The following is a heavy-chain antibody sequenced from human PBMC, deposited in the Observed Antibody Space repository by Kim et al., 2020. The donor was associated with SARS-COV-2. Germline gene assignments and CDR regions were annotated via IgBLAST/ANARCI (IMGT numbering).Heavy chain of an antibody. CDR3: VRGRGSSDFTDHWFDP. CDR1: GFTFSGSS. D-gene: IGHD3-16*01. J-gene: IGHJ5*02. Sequence: GGSLRLSCAASGFTFSGSSMNWVRQAPGKGLEWISYIRSTGSTIYYADSVKGRFTISRDNAKNSLYLQMNSLRDEDTAVYYCVRGRGSSDFTDHWFDPWGQETLVTVSS. V-gene: IGHV3-48*02. CDR2: IRSTGSTI.